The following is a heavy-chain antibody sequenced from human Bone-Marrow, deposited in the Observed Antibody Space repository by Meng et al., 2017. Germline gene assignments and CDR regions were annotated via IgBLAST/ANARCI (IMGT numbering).Heavy chain of an antibody. J-gene: IGHJ4*02. D-gene: IGHD4-11*01. CDR3: ARGPTTMAHDFDY. CDR1: GGSFSDYY. Sequence: SETLSLTCVVSGGSFSDYYWSWIRQHPGKGLEWIGEINHSGSTNYNPSLESRATISVDTSQNNLSLKLSSVTAADSAVYYCARGPTTMAHDFDYWGQGTLVTVSS. V-gene: IGHV4-34*01. CDR2: INHSGST.